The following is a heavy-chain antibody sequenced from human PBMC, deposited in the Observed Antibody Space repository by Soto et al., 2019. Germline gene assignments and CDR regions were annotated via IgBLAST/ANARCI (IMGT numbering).Heavy chain of an antibody. CDR3: ARDPLGTIRPWDAFDI. CDR1: GGTFSSYA. V-gene: IGHV1-69*13. D-gene: IGHD2-2*02. Sequence: ASVKVSCKASGGTFSSYAISWVRQAPGQGLEWMGGIIPIFGTANYAQKFQGRVTITADESTSTAYMELSSLRSEDTAVYYCARDPLGTIRPWDAFDIWGQGTMVTVSS. CDR2: IIPIFGTA. J-gene: IGHJ3*02.